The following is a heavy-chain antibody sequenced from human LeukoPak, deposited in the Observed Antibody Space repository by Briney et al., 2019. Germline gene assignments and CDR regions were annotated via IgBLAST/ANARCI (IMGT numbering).Heavy chain of an antibody. D-gene: IGHD2-2*02. CDR2: IRYDGSNK. Sequence: GGSLRLSCAASGFTFSSYGMHWVRQAPGKGLEWVAFIRYDGSNKYYADSVKGRFTISRDNSKNTLYLQMNSLRAEDTAVYYCAKDSSYCSSTSCYREHAFDIWGQGTMVTVSS. J-gene: IGHJ3*02. CDR1: GFTFSSYG. CDR3: AKDSSYCSSTSCYREHAFDI. V-gene: IGHV3-30*02.